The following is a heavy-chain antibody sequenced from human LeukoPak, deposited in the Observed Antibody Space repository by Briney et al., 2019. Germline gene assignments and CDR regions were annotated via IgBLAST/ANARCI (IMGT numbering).Heavy chain of an antibody. Sequence: GSLRLSCAASGFTFSSYWMHWVRQAPGKGLVWVSRINGDGSSTTYADSVKGRFTISRDNAKNTLYLQMNSLRAEDTAVYYCARGPDGSGNYYNYWGQGTLVTVSS. D-gene: IGHD3-10*01. CDR1: GFTFSSYW. J-gene: IGHJ4*02. CDR3: ARGPDGSGNYYNY. V-gene: IGHV3-74*01. CDR2: INGDGSST.